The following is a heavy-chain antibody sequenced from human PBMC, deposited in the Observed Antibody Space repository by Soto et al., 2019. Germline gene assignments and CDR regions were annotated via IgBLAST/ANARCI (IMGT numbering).Heavy chain of an antibody. CDR1: GGSFSGYD. CDR2: INHSGST. D-gene: IGHD3-10*01. Sequence: PSETMSLSCAVYGGSFSGYDWSWIRKNQGKGLEWIGEINHSGSTNYNPSLKSRVTISVDTSKNQFSLKLSSVTAADTAVYYCARGAGWFGESRAFDIWGQGTMVTVS. J-gene: IGHJ3*02. CDR3: ARGAGWFGESRAFDI. V-gene: IGHV4-34*01.